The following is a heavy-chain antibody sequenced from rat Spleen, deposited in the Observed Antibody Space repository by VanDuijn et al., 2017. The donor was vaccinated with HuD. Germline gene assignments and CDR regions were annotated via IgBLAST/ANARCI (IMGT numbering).Heavy chain of an antibody. D-gene: IGHD1-2*01. CDR3: ARLGGKYSSYNYLDN. Sequence: EVQLVESGGGLVQPGRSMKLSCVVSGFTFSNYYMAWVRQAPTKGLEWVASITTGGGNTYYRDSVKGRFTISRDNAKNSLYLQMDSLRSEDTATYYCARLGGKYSSYNYLDNWGQGDKVTVSS. J-gene: IGHJ2*01. CDR2: ITTGGGNT. CDR1: GFTFSNYY. V-gene: IGHV5-25*01.